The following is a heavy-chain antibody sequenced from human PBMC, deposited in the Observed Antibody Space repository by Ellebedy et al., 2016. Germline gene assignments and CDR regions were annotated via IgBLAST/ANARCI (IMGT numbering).Heavy chain of an antibody. CDR2: IIPIFGTA. D-gene: IGHD3-22*01. Sequence: SVKVSCXASGGTFSSYAISWVRQAPGQGLEWMGGIIPIFGTANYAQKFQGRVTITADESTSTAYMELSSLRSEDTAVYYCASGAYDSSGYYYWSGGMDVWGQGTTVTVSS. CDR1: GGTFSSYA. CDR3: ASGAYDSSGYYYWSGGMDV. J-gene: IGHJ6*02. V-gene: IGHV1-69*13.